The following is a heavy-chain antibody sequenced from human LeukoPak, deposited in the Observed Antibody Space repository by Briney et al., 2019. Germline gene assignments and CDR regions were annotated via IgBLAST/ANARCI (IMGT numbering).Heavy chain of an antibody. D-gene: IGHD6-19*01. Sequence: PGGSLRLSCAASGFTFSSYAMSWVRQAPGKGLEWVSAISGSGGSTYYADSVKGRFTISRDNSKNTLYLQMNSLRAEDTAVYYCAKVYSSGWYAFSYFDYWGQGTLVTVSS. V-gene: IGHV3-23*01. CDR3: AKVYSSGWYAFSYFDY. CDR2: ISGSGGST. CDR1: GFTFSSYA. J-gene: IGHJ4*02.